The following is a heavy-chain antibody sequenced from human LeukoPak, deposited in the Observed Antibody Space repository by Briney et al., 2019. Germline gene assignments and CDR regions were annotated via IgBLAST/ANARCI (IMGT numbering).Heavy chain of an antibody. CDR2: ISSSSSYI. V-gene: IGHV3-21*01. J-gene: IGHJ4*02. Sequence: GGSLRLSCAASGFTFSSYSMNWVRQAPGKGLEWVSSISSSSSYIYYADSVKGQFTISRDNAKNSLYLQMNSLRAEDTAVYYCARPLMVRGVINGYWGQGTLVTVSS. CDR3: ARPLMVRGVINGY. D-gene: IGHD3-10*01. CDR1: GFTFSSYS.